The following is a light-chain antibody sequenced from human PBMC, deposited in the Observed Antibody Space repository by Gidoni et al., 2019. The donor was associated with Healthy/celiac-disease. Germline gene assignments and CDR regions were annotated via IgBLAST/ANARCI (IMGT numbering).Light chain of an antibody. Sequence: QSVLTQPPSVSGAPGQRVTISCTGSSSNIGAGYDVHWYQQLPGTAPKRLIYGNSNRTAGVPDRFSGSKSGTSASLAITGLQAEDEADYDCQSYDSSLSGYVFGTGTKVTVL. V-gene: IGLV1-40*01. CDR3: QSYDSSLSGYV. J-gene: IGLJ1*01. CDR1: SSNIGAGYD. CDR2: GNS.